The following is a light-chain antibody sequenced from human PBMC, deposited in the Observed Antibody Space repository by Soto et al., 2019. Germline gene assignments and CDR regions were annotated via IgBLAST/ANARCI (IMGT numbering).Light chain of an antibody. CDR1: QSSSTE. CDR3: QQGHNWPLT. CDR2: SAS. V-gene: IGKV3-15*01. J-gene: IGKJ2*01. Sequence: EIVMTPSPATLSVSPGERATLSCRASQSSSTELAWYQQKPGQPPRLLIYSASTRATGVPARFTGSGSGSEFTLTISGLQSEDFAVYYCQQGHNWPLTFGQGTRLEI.